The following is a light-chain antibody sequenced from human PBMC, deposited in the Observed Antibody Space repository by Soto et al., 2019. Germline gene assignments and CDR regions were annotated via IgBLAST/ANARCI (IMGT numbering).Light chain of an antibody. CDR1: QSIGYY. CDR3: QQRGNWPPTWT. V-gene: IGKV3-11*01. CDR2: DAS. Sequence: EIVLTQSPATLSLSQGERATLSCRASQSIGYYLAWYQEKPGQVPRLLIYDASIRATGIPARFSGSWSGTDFTLTINGLEPEDSAVYYCQQRGNWPPTWTFGQGTKVDIK. J-gene: IGKJ1*01.